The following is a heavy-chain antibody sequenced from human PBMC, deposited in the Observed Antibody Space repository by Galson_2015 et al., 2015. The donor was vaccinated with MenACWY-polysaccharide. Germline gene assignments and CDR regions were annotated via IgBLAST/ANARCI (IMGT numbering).Heavy chain of an antibody. CDR1: GDSISNNY. CDR3: AISKGTSGSFGWFGP. J-gene: IGHJ5*02. D-gene: IGHD3-10*01. CDR2: VYADGET. V-gene: IGHV4-4*07. Sequence: SETLSLTCTVSGDSISNNYWTWVRQPAGKGLEWIGRVYADGETYYNSSLKSRVIMSTDTSKNQFSLKLSSVTAADTAVYYCAISKGTSGSFGWFGPWGQGTLVTVSS.